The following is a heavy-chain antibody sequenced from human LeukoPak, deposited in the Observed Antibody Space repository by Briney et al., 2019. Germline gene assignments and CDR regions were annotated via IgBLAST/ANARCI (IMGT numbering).Heavy chain of an antibody. CDR2: MNPNSGNT. D-gene: IGHD3-3*01. CDR3: ARSHTYYDFWSGYLAGSYYYYYMDV. Sequence: ASVKVSCKASGYTFTSYDTNWVRQATGQGLEWMGWMNPNSGNTGYAQKFQGRVTMTRNTSISTAYMELSSLRSEDTAVYYCARSHTYYDFWSGYLAGSYYYYYMDVWGKGTTVTVSS. J-gene: IGHJ6*03. CDR1: GYTFTSYD. V-gene: IGHV1-8*01.